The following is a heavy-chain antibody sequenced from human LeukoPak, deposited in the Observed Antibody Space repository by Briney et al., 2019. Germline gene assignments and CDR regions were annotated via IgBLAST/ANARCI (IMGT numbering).Heavy chain of an antibody. D-gene: IGHD2-2*01. V-gene: IGHV3-15*01. CDR3: TTGYCSSTSCSTLDY. Sequence: GGSLRLSCAASGFTFSNAWVSWVRQAPGKGLEWVGRIKSKTDGGTTDYAAPVKGRFTISRDDSKNTLYLQMNSLKTEDTAVYYCTTGYCSSTSCSTLDYWGQGTLVTVSS. CDR1: GFTFSNAW. CDR2: IKSKTDGGTT. J-gene: IGHJ4*02.